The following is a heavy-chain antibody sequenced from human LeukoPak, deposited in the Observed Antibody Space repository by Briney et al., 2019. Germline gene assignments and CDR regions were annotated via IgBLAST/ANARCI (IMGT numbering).Heavy chain of an antibody. V-gene: IGHV4-39*07. D-gene: IGHD6-13*01. Sequence: SETLSLTCTVSGVSISSSSYYWGWIRQPPGKGLEWIGSIYYSGSTYYNPSLKSRVTISVDTSKNQFSLKLSSVTAADTAVYYCARDTARGAAAGTGYWGQGTLVTVSS. CDR3: ARDTARGAAAGTGY. CDR1: GVSISSSSYY. J-gene: IGHJ4*02. CDR2: IYYSGST.